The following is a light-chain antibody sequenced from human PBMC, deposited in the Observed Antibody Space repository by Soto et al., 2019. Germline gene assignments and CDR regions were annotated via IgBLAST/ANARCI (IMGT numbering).Light chain of an antibody. CDR2: QVT. V-gene: IGLV2-14*01. Sequence: QSALTQPASVSGSPGQSITISCTGTSTDLAIYNYVYWYQQQPGKAPKLIIYQVTNRPSGVSKPFSGSRSGNTAPLTISGLHDEDEADYYCSSYTDSSNYVFGTGTKLTVL. CDR1: STDLAIYNY. J-gene: IGLJ1*01. CDR3: SSYTDSSNYV.